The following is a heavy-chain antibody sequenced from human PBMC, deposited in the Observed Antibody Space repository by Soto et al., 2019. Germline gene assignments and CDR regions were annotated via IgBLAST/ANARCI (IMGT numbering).Heavy chain of an antibody. CDR1: GFTFSYYA. CDR2: ISDSDGST. V-gene: IGHV3-23*01. D-gene: IGHD4-17*01. J-gene: IGHJ6*02. CDR3: ATTTVTRVYYYYGMDV. Sequence: EVQLLESGGGLLHPGGSLRLSCAASGFTFSYYAMTWVRQDPGKGLEWVSSISDSDGSTYYADSVKGRFTISRDNSKNTLYLQMNSLRVEDTAVYYCATTTVTRVYYYYGMDVWGQGTTVTVSS.